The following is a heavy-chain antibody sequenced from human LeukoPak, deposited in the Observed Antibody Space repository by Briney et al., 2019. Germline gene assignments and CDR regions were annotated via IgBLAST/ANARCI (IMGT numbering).Heavy chain of an antibody. V-gene: IGHV1-69*06. CDR3: ARDGAFVYHYKRGLYL. CDR2: IIPLFGTT. CDR1: GDTFSNYA. D-gene: IGHD5/OR15-5a*01. Sequence: GYSVTVSCKASGDTFSNYAINWVRQAPGQGLEWMGRIIPLFGTTNYAPTLQGRVTITADTSTSTAYMDLNSLKSGDTATYYCARDGAFVYHYKRGLYLWGQGSLVTVSS. J-gene: IGHJ5*02.